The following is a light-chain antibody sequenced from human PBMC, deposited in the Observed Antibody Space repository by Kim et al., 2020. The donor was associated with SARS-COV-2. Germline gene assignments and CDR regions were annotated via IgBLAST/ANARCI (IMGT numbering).Light chain of an antibody. Sequence: GDRVTITCRASQAITSWLAWYQQTPGRAPKLLIYKASTLESGVPSRFSGSGTGTEFTLTISSLQPDDFATYYCQQYGSSPWTFGQGTKLEI. CDR3: QQYGSSPWT. V-gene: IGKV1-5*03. J-gene: IGKJ1*01. CDR2: KAS. CDR1: QAITSW.